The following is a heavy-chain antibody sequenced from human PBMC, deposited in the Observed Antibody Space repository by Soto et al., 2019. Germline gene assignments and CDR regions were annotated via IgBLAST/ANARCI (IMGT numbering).Heavy chain of an antibody. V-gene: IGHV3-23*01. CDR1: GFTFSSYA. D-gene: IGHD1-7*01. Sequence: GGSLRLSCAASGFTFSSYAMSWVRQAPGKGLEWVSTITDSGGTTYYADSVKGRFTISRDNSKNTQYLQMNSLRVEDTAVYYCAPGADRTKVRLGWGQGTLVTVSS. CDR2: ITDSGGTT. CDR3: APGADRTKVRLG. J-gene: IGHJ4*02.